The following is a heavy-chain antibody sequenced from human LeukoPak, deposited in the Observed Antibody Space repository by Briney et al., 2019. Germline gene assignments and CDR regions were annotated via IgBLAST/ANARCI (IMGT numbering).Heavy chain of an antibody. CDR3: ARDHFGDDDYYYYGMDV. Sequence: PSETLSLTCTVSGGSISSYYWSWIRQSPGKGLEWIGYISYSGSPNYNPSLKSRVTISADTSKNQFSLNLSSVTAADTAVYYCARDHFGDDDYYYYGMDVWGQGTTVTVSS. J-gene: IGHJ6*02. D-gene: IGHD1-1*01. V-gene: IGHV4-59*01. CDR1: GGSISSYY. CDR2: ISYSGSP.